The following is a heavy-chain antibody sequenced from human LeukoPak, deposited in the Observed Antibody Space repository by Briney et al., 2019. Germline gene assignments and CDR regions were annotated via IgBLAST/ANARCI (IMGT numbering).Heavy chain of an antibody. CDR3: AKDRTLAAAGTDVDY. Sequence: GGSLRLSCAASGFTFSSYGMHWARQAPGKGLEWVAVIWYDGSNKYYADSVKGRFTISRDNSKNTLYLQMNSLRAEDTAVYYCAKDRTLAAAGTDVDYWGQGTLVTVSS. V-gene: IGHV3-33*06. D-gene: IGHD6-13*01. CDR2: IWYDGSNK. J-gene: IGHJ4*02. CDR1: GFTFSSYG.